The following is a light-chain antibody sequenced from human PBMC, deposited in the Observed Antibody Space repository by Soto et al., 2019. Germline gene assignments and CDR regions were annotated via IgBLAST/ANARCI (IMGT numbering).Light chain of an antibody. Sequence: IVMPQSPATLSVSPGERVTLSCRASQNIGSNVAWYQQKFGQAPRLLIYGASTRVTGIPARISGSGSGTEFTLTITSLQSEDFGVYHCQQYHNWWTFGQGTKVDIK. CDR2: GAS. J-gene: IGKJ1*01. CDR1: QNIGSN. V-gene: IGKV3-15*01. CDR3: QQYHNWWT.